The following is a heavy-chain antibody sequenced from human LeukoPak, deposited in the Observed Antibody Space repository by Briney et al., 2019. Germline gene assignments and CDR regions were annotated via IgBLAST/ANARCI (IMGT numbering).Heavy chain of an antibody. D-gene: IGHD6-13*01. CDR1: GFTVSSNY. CDR3: ASRGPAASTDY. V-gene: IGHV3-53*01. Sequence: GGSLRLSCAASGFTVSSNYMSWVRQAPGKGLEWVSVIYSGGSTYYADSVKGRFTVSRDNSKNTLYLQMNSLRAEDTAVYYCASRGPAASTDYWGQGTLVTVSS. CDR2: IYSGGST. J-gene: IGHJ4*02.